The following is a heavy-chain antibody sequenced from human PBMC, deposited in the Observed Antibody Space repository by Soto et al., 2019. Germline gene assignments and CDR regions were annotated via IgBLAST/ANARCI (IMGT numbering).Heavy chain of an antibody. J-gene: IGHJ4*02. D-gene: IGHD2-2*01. V-gene: IGHV3-23*01. CDR2: ISGSGGST. CDR3: VKDRYCSSTSCYAGFAY. CDR1: GFPFSSYA. Sequence: PGGSLRLSCAASGFPFSSYAMSWVRQTPGKGLEWVSSISGSGGSTNHVDSVKGRFTISRDGSKNTLCLQMNSLRVEDTAIYYCVKDRYCSSTSCYAGFAYWGQGTLVTVSS.